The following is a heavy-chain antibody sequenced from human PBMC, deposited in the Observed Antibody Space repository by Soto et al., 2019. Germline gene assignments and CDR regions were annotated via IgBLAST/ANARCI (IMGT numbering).Heavy chain of an antibody. Sequence: SVKVSCKASGGTFSSYAISWVRQAPGQGLEWMGGIIPIFGTANYAQKFQGRVTITADESTSTAYMELSSLRSEDTAVYYCASGMVVAAKLAPFDYWRQGTLVTVSS. J-gene: IGHJ4*02. CDR3: ASGMVVAAKLAPFDY. D-gene: IGHD2-15*01. CDR2: IIPIFGTA. V-gene: IGHV1-69*13. CDR1: GGTFSSYA.